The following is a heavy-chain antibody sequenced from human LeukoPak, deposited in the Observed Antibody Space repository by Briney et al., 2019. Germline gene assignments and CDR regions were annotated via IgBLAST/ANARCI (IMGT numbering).Heavy chain of an antibody. CDR2: INAGNGNT. D-gene: IGHD3-9*01. Sequence: ASVKVSCKASGYTFTSYAMHWVRQAPGQRLEWMGWINAGNGNTKYSQKFQGRVTITRDTSASTAYMELSSLRSEDTAVYYCAGHYDILTGLDYWGQGTLVTVSS. CDR3: AGHYDILTGLDY. J-gene: IGHJ4*02. V-gene: IGHV1-3*01. CDR1: GYTFTSYA.